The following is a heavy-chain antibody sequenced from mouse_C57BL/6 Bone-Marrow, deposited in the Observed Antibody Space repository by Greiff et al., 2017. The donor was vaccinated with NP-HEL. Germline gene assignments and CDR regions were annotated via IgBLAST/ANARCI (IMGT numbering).Heavy chain of an antibody. CDR2: IRNKANGYTT. CDR3: ARYVDYGSSYAMDY. Sequence: EVKLVESGGGLVQPGGSLSLSCAASGFTFTDYYMSWVRQPPGKALEWLGFIRNKANGYTTEYSASVKGRFTISRYNSHSILYLQMNALRAEDSATYYCARYVDYGSSYAMDYWGQGTSVTVSS. J-gene: IGHJ4*01. D-gene: IGHD1-1*01. V-gene: IGHV7-3*01. CDR1: GFTFTDYY.